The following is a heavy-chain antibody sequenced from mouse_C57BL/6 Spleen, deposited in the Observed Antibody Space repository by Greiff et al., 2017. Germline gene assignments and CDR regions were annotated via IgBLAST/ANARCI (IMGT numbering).Heavy chain of an antibody. D-gene: IGHD2-12*01. Sequence: EVQLQQSGPELVKPGASVKIPCKASGYTFTDYNMDWVKQSHGKSLEWIGDINPNNGGTIYNQKFKGKATLTVDKSSSTAYMELRSLTSEDTAVYYCARLRRHYYAMDYWGQGTSVTVSS. CDR2: INPNNGGT. CDR3: ARLRRHYYAMDY. CDR1: GYTFTDYN. J-gene: IGHJ4*01. V-gene: IGHV1-18*01.